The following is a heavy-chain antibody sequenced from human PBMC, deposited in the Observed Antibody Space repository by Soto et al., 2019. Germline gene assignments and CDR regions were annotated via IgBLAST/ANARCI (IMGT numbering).Heavy chain of an antibody. Sequence: DVQLEESGGGLVKPGGSLRLSCVASEFTFSVYSMNWVRQAPGKGLEWVSSISSGSSYIYYADSVKGRFTISRDNEKSSLFLHMHSLRVDDTAVYYCTRDRVKIRGGYYHYYGMDAWGQGTTVTVSS. CDR3: TRDRVKIRGGYYHYYGMDA. CDR2: ISSGSSYI. D-gene: IGHD3-10*01. V-gene: IGHV3-21*02. CDR1: EFTFSVYS. J-gene: IGHJ6*02.